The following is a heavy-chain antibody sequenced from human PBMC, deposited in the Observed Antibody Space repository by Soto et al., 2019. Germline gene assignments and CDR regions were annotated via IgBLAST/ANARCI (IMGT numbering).Heavy chain of an antibody. J-gene: IGHJ2*01. Sequence: ASVKVSCKASGYTFTIYAMHWVRQAPVQGLEWMGGIIPIFGTVNYAQKFQGRLTITADESPSTAYMELSSLRSEDTAVYYCARGNHRWLQLWYFDLWGRGTLVTVSS. CDR1: GYTFTIYA. D-gene: IGHD5-12*01. V-gene: IGHV1-69*13. CDR2: IIPIFGTV. CDR3: ARGNHRWLQLWYFDL.